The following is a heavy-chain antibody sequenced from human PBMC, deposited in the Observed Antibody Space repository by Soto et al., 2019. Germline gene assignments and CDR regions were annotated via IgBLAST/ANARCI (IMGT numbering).Heavy chain of an antibody. CDR3: ARELYDYVWGSYRYYYYYGMDV. CDR1: GYTFTSYG. CDR2: ISAYNGNT. V-gene: IGHV1-18*01. J-gene: IGHJ6*02. Sequence: QVPLVQSGAEVKKPGASVKVSCKASGYTFTSYGISWVRQAPGQGLEWMGWISAYNGNTNYAQKLQGRVTMTTDTSTSTAYMELRSLRSDDTAVYYCARELYDYVWGSYRYYYYYGMDVWGQGTTVTVSS. D-gene: IGHD3-16*02.